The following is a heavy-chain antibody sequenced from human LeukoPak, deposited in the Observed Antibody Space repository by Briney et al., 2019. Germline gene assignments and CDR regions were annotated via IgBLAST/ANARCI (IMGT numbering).Heavy chain of an antibody. J-gene: IGHJ3*02. V-gene: IGHV1-46*01. CDR1: GYTFTSYY. D-gene: IGHD3-22*01. Sequence: GASVKVSCKASGYTFTSYYMHWVRQAPGQGLEWMGIINPSGGSTIYAQKFQGRVTMTEDTSTDTAYMELSSLRSEDTAVYYCATDEFSSGDVNAFDIWGQGTMVTVSS. CDR2: INPSGGST. CDR3: ATDEFSSGDVNAFDI.